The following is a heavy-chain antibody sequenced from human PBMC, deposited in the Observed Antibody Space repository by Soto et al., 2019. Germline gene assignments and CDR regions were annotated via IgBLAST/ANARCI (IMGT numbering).Heavy chain of an antibody. V-gene: IGHV3-48*02. D-gene: IGHD6-19*01. CDR2: MTSDTKTI. Sequence: EVQLAESGGGLVQPGGSLRLSCAASGFRFNIYSMNWIRQAPGKGLEWSAYMTSDTKTIKYADSVKGRFTISRDNDNNLVYLQMNSLRDEDTAVYYCARSVEGHFDYWGQGTVVTVSA. CDR3: ARSVEGHFDY. J-gene: IGHJ4*02. CDR1: GFRFNIYS.